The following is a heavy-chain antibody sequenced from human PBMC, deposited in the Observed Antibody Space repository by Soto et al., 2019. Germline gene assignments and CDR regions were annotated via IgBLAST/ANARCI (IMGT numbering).Heavy chain of an antibody. J-gene: IGHJ4*02. CDR3: ARILTVTGGHFDS. CDR2: MFWDDDK. V-gene: IGHV2-5*02. Sequence: QITLKESGPTLVKPTQTLTLTCSFSGFSLSTSGVGVGWIRQPPENALEWPALMFWDDDKRYSPSLKSSHTLTKHTSKNQVVRTLTNMAPVDTATYYCARILTVTGGHFDSWGQGALDTVS. CDR1: GFSLSTSGVG. D-gene: IGHD2-8*02.